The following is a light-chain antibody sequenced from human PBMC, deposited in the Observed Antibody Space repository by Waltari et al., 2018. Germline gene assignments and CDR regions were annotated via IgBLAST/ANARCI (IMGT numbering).Light chain of an antibody. CDR1: HSNIGNNY. J-gene: IGLJ7*01. Sequence: QSVLTQPPSVSAAPGQRVTISCSGGHSNIGNNYVSWYRQFPGTAPKLLIYEGSERPAGVPGRVSGSKSGTSATLDITGLQAGDEADYYCGTWDSSLSGAVFGGGTHLTVL. V-gene: IGLV1-51*02. CDR3: GTWDSSLSGAV. CDR2: EGS.